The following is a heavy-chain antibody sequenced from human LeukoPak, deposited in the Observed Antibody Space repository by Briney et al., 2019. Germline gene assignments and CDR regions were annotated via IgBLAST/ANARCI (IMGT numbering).Heavy chain of an antibody. Sequence: GASLKVSCEASGYTFTSYGISWVRQAPGQGLEWMGWTNPNTGRTNSAQKFQGRVTITRDTPISTVYMGLARLRLDATAIYYCARGIGSSSSRPAYWRKGTLVTVSS. CDR1: GYTFTSYG. CDR3: ARGIGSSSSRPAY. CDR2: TNPNTGRT. J-gene: IGHJ1*01. V-gene: IGHV1-18*01. D-gene: IGHD6-6*01.